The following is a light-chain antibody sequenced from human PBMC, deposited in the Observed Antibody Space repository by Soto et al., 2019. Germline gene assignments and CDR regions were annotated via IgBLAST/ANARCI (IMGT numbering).Light chain of an antibody. Sequence: EMVMTQSPATLSVSPGERATLSCRASQSVSSNLAWYQQKPGQAPRLLIYGASTRATGIPARFSGSGSGTEFTLTISSLQSEDFAVYYCHQRQYWPPITFGQGTRLEIK. V-gene: IGKV3-15*01. CDR3: HQRQYWPPIT. CDR2: GAS. CDR1: QSVSSN. J-gene: IGKJ5*01.